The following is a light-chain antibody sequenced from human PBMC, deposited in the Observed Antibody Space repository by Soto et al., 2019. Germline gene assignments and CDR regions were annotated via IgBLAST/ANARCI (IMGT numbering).Light chain of an antibody. CDR2: GAS. J-gene: IGKJ1*01. Sequence: EIVLTQSPGTLSLSPGERATLSCRASQTVSSSFLAWYQQKRGQAPRLLIYGASTRATGVPDRFSGSGSGTDFTLTISELEPEDFAAYYCQHYDWSLTWTFGPGTKVDIK. V-gene: IGKV3-20*01. CDR1: QTVSSSF. CDR3: QHYDWSLTWT.